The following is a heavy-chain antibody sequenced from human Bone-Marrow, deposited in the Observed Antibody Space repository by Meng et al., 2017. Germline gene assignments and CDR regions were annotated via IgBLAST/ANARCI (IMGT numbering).Heavy chain of an antibody. J-gene: IGHJ3*02. D-gene: IGHD2-15*01. CDR2: IYTSGST. V-gene: IGHV4-4*07. CDR1: GGSISSDY. Sequence: GSLRLSCTVSGGSISSDYWSWIRQPAGKGLEWIGRIYTSGSTNYNPSLKSRVTMSVDTSKNQFSLKLSSVTAADTAVYYCASEVPDIIVDGDAFDIWGQGTMVTVSS. CDR3: ASEVPDIIVDGDAFDI.